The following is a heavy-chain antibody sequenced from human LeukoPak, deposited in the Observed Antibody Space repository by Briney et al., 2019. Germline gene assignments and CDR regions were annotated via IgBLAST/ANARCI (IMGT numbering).Heavy chain of an antibody. Sequence: SETLSLTCLVYGGSLSSYCWGWVRHPPGKGREWVGSIKHSGSTNYNTTLKSRVTISVETSQNKFSLKLSSVTAADTAVYYCARGALKTRYCSSTSCYNGFDYWGQGTLVTVSS. CDR2: IKHSGST. J-gene: IGHJ4*02. V-gene: IGHV4-34*01. CDR1: GGSLSSYC. D-gene: IGHD2-2*02. CDR3: ARGALKTRYCSSTSCYNGFDY.